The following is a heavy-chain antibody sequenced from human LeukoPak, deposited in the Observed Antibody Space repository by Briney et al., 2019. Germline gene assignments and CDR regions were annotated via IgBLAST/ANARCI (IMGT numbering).Heavy chain of an antibody. J-gene: IGHJ4*02. CDR2: ISGSGSST. V-gene: IGHV3-23*01. CDR3: AKCREQWLVCFLDY. CDR1: GFTFSSYA. D-gene: IGHD6-19*01. Sequence: GGSLRLSCAASGFTFSSYAMSWVRQAPGKGLEWVSAISGSGSSTYYADSVKGRFTISRDNSKNTLYLQMNSLRAEDTAVYYCAKCREQWLVCFLDYWGQGTLVTVSS.